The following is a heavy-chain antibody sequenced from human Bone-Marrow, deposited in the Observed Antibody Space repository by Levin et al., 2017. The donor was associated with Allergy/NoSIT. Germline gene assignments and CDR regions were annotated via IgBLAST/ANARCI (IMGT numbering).Heavy chain of an antibody. CDR3: ASNAAPLRN. V-gene: IGHV1-69*06. D-gene: IGHD2-15*01. J-gene: IGHJ4*02. Sequence: KISCKASGGTFSSYAISWVRQAPGQGLEWMGGIIPIFGTANYAQKFQGRVTITADKSTSTAYMELSSLRSEDTAVYYCASNAAPLRNWGQGTLVTVSS. CDR2: IIPIFGTA. CDR1: GGTFSSYA.